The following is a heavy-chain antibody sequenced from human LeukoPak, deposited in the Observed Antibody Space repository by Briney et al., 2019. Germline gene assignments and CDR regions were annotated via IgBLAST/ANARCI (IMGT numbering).Heavy chain of an antibody. D-gene: IGHD3-22*01. CDR3: AKGHYYDSSDSFDY. V-gene: IGHV3-23*01. CDR2: ISGSGGSP. CDR1: GFTFSNYA. J-gene: IGHJ4*02. Sequence: GGSLRDSCAASGFTFSNYAMSWVRQAPGKGLEWVSAISGSGGSPYYADSVKGRFTISRDNSKNTLYLQMNSLRAEDTAVYYCAKGHYYDSSDSFDYWGQGALVSVSS.